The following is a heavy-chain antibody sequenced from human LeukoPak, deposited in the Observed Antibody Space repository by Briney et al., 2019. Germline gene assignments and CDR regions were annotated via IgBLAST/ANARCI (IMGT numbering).Heavy chain of an antibody. CDR2: IRTAGDI. D-gene: IGHD6-13*01. CDR1: GFTFSRYD. CDR3: ARDTYSSIWYSWYFDL. J-gene: IGHJ2*01. V-gene: IGHV3-13*01. Sequence: GGSLRLSCAASGFTFSRYDMHWVRQATGKGLEWVSGIRTAGDIDYPASVKGRFTISRENTKKSLYLQMNSLRAGDTAVYYCARDTYSSIWYSWYFDLWGRGTLVTVSS.